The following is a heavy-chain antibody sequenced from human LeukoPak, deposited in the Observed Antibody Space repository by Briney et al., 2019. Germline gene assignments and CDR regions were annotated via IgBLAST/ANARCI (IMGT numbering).Heavy chain of an antibody. D-gene: IGHD3-16*01. J-gene: IGHJ3*02. Sequence: SVKVSCKASGGTFSSYAISWVRQAPGQGLEWMGGIIPIFGTANYAQKFQGRVTITADESTSTGYMELSSLRSEGTAVYYCARRLPKGGAFDMWGQGTMVTVSS. CDR1: GGTFSSYA. V-gene: IGHV1-69*01. CDR3: ARRLPKGGAFDM. CDR2: IIPIFGTA.